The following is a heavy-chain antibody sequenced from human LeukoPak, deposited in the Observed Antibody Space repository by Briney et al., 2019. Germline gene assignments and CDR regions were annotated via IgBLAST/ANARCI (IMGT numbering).Heavy chain of an antibody. V-gene: IGHV3-33*01. Sequence: GGSLRLSCAASGFTFSNYGMHWVRQAPGKGLEWVAVIWYDGSNKYYADSVKGRFTISRDNSKNTLYLQMNSLRAEDTAVYYCARDYYENSGYYHPHYWGQGTLVTVSS. CDR2: IWYDGSNK. J-gene: IGHJ4*02. CDR3: ARDYYENSGYYHPHY. CDR1: GFTFSNYG. D-gene: IGHD3-22*01.